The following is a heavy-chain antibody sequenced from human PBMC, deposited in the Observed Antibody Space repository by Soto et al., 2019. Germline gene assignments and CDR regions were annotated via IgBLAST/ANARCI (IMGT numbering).Heavy chain of an antibody. J-gene: IGHJ4*02. CDR1: GYTFTDYY. CDR2: INPSGGAT. V-gene: IGHV1-2*02. CDR3: ARASKLRAPRGYYFDY. Sequence: ASVKVSCKASGYTFTDYYMHWVRQAPGQGLEWIGWINPSGGATNYAQKFHDRVSMTRDTSIRTAYMELSRLRSDDTAVYYCARASKLRAPRGYYFDYWGQGTLVTVSS.